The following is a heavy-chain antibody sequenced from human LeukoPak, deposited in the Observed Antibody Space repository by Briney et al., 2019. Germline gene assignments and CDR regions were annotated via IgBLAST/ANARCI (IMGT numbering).Heavy chain of an antibody. Sequence: GGSLRLSCAAAGFTFSSYWMHWVRQAPGKGLVWVSRINTDGSSTIYADSVKGRFTISRDNAKNALYLQMNSLRADDTAVYACARGNEWAFDYWAQGTLVTVSS. D-gene: IGHD1-26*01. J-gene: IGHJ4*02. CDR3: ARGNEWAFDY. V-gene: IGHV3-74*01. CDR2: INTDGSST. CDR1: GFTFSSYW.